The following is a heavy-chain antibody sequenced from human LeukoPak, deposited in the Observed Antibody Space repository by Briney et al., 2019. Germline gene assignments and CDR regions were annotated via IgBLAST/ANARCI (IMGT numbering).Heavy chain of an antibody. J-gene: IGHJ5*02. CDR3: ARVGDDIAAGGSWFDP. D-gene: IGHD5-12*01. CDR2: IIPIFGSA. Sequence: GASVKVSCKASGSTFSSYAISWVRQAPGQGLEWMGGIIPIFGSANYAQNFQGRVTITADESTTTAYMELSSLRSEDTAVYHCARVGDDIAAGGSWFDPWGQGTLVTVSS. CDR1: GSTFSSYA. V-gene: IGHV1-69*13.